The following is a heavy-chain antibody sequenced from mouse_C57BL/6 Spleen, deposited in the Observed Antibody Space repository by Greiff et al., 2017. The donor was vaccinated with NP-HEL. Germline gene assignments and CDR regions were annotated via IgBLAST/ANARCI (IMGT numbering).Heavy chain of an antibody. CDR3: AREITTVVALDY. CDR2: ISGGGGNT. D-gene: IGHD1-1*01. V-gene: IGHV5-9*01. J-gene: IGHJ2*01. CDR1: GFTFSSYT. Sequence: EVKLMESGGGLVKPGGSLKLSCAASGFTFSSYTMSWVRQTPEKRLEWVATISGGGGNTYYPDSVKGRFTISRDNAKNTLYLQMSSLRSEDTALYYCAREITTVVALDYWGQGTTLTVSS.